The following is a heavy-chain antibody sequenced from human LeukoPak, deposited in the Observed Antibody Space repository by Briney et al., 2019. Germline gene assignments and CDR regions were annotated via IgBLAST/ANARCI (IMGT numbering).Heavy chain of an antibody. Sequence: SETLSLTCTVSGGSISSGSYYWSWIRQPAGKGLEWIGRIHTSGGTDFNPSLKSRVTISSDTSKNQFSLKLSSVTAADTAVYYCARDLSDAFWSGYYIYWGQGTLVTVSS. D-gene: IGHD3-3*01. CDR2: IHTSGGT. J-gene: IGHJ4*02. CDR1: GGSISSGSYY. CDR3: ARDLSDAFWSGYYIY. V-gene: IGHV4-61*02.